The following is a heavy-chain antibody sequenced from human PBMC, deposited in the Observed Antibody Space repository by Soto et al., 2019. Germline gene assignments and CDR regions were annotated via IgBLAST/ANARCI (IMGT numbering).Heavy chain of an antibody. CDR1: GFSLSTSGVG. CDR2: IYWDDDK. J-gene: IGHJ5*02. V-gene: IGHV2-5*02. CDR3: VHRSPYYYDSSGYSSWFDP. D-gene: IGHD3-22*01. Sequence: SGPTLVNPTQTLTLTCTFSGFSLSTSGVGVGWIRQPPGKALEWLALIYWDDDKRYSPSLKSRLTITKDTSKNQVVLTMTNMDPVDTATYYCVHRSPYYYDSSGYSSWFDPWGQGTLVTVSS.